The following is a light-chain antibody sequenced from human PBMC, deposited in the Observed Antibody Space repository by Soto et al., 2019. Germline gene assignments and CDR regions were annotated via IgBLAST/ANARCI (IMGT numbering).Light chain of an antibody. V-gene: IGKV3-11*01. J-gene: IGKJ2*01. CDR1: QTVSTY. Sequence: ETVLTQSPATLSLSPGDRATLSCRASQTVSTYLAWYQHKPGQPPRLLISDTSNRATGIPARFSGSGSGTDFTLTISRLEPEDFVTYYCQQRGNWPPTFGQGTKLEIK. CDR3: QQRGNWPPT. CDR2: DTS.